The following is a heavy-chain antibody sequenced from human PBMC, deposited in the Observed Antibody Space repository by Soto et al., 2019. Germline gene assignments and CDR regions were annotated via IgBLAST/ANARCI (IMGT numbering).Heavy chain of an antibody. CDR2: ISWNSGSI. J-gene: IGHJ4*02. Sequence: GGSLRLSCAASGFTFDDYAMHWVRQAPGKGLEWVSGISWNSGSIGYADSVKGRFTISRDNAKNSLYLQMNSLRAEDTALYYCAKEFAPGGVVVAASPSLDYWGQGTLVTVSS. CDR1: GFTFDDYA. CDR3: AKEFAPGGVVVAASPSLDY. D-gene: IGHD2-15*01. V-gene: IGHV3-9*01.